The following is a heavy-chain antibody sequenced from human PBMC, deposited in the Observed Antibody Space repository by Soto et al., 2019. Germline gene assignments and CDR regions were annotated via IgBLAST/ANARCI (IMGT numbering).Heavy chain of an antibody. CDR2: IYPGYSDT. CDR3: ARPATVDHTDFQH. V-gene: IGHV5-51*01. D-gene: IGHD4-17*01. J-gene: IGHJ1*01. Sequence: EVQLVQSGAEVKKPGESLKISCKGSGYSFTSYWIGWVRQMPGKGMEWMGIIYPGYSDTRYSPSFQGQVTISADRSISTAYLQWSSPKASDTAMYECARPATVDHTDFQHWGQGTPVTVSS. CDR1: GYSFTSYW.